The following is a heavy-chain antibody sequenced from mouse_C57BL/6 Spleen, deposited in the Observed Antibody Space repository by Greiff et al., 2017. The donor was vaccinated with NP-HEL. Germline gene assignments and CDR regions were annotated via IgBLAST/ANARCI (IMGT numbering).Heavy chain of an antibody. CDR2: ISSGSSTI. CDR3: AHITSVHAVDD. V-gene: IGHV5-17*01. CDR1: GFTFSDYG. Sequence: EVQLVESGGGLVKPGGSLKLSCAASGFTFSDYGMHWVRQAPEKGLEWVAYISSGSSTIYYAATVKGRFTISRDNAKHTLFLQITSLRSEDTDMDYCAHITSVHAVDDWGQATSVTVSS. J-gene: IGHJ4*01. D-gene: IGHD1-1*01.